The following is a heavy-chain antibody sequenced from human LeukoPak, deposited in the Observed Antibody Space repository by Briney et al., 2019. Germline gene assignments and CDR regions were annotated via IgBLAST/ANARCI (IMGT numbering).Heavy chain of an antibody. J-gene: IGHJ5*02. Sequence: PSETLSLTCTVSGGSISNSFRNWIRQPPGKGLEWIGHIYYAGSPRYNPSLTSRVTISVDTSSNQFSLTLHSVTAADTAVYYCARRLRAESDASPDNWIGPWGQGARVTVSS. CDR1: GGSISNSF. CDR2: IYYAGSP. CDR3: ARRLRAESDASPDNWIGP. D-gene: IGHD3-16*01. V-gene: IGHV4-59*08.